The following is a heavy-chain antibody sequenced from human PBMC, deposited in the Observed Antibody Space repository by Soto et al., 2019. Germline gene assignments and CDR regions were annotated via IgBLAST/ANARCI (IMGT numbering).Heavy chain of an antibody. V-gene: IGHV3-15*07. Sequence: EVQLVESGGGLVKPAGSLRLSCAASGFTFSNAWMNWVRQAPGKGLEWVGRIKSKTDGGTTDYAAPVKGRFTISRDDSKNTLYLQMNSLKTEDTAVYYCTTDLTTGRGYYFDYWGQGTLVTVSS. J-gene: IGHJ4*02. D-gene: IGHD1-1*01. CDR1: GFTFSNAW. CDR3: TTDLTTGRGYYFDY. CDR2: IKSKTDGGTT.